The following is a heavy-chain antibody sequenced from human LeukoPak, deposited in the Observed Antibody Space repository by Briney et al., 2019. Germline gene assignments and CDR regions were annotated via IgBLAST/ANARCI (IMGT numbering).Heavy chain of an antibody. CDR2: IIPIFGTA. Sequence: SVKVSCKASGGTFSSYAISWVRQAPGQGLEWMGGIIPIFGTANYAQKFQGRVTITADESTSTAYMELSSLRSEDTAVYYCAREGGTTMVRGVIPPAEYFQHWGQGTLVTVSS. V-gene: IGHV1-69*01. D-gene: IGHD3-10*01. CDR1: GGTFSSYA. J-gene: IGHJ1*01. CDR3: AREGGTTMVRGVIPPAEYFQH.